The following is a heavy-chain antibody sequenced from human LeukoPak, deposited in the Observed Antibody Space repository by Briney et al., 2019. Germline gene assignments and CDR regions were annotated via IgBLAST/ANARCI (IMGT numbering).Heavy chain of an antibody. Sequence: SETLSLTCTVSGDSISSDSYYWSWIRQPPGKGLEWIGEINHSGSTNYNPSLKSRVTISVDTSKNQFSLKLSSVTAADTAVYYCARRTYYYDSSGDDYWGQGTLVTVSS. CDR2: INHSGST. CDR3: ARRTYYYDSSGDDY. J-gene: IGHJ4*02. V-gene: IGHV4-39*07. CDR1: GDSISSDSYY. D-gene: IGHD3-22*01.